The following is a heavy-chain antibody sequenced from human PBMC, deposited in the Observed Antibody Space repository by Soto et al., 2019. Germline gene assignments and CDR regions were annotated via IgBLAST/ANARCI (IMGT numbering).Heavy chain of an antibody. CDR1: GFTFSSYS. V-gene: IGHV3-21*01. CDR3: AREGSLYNDYISNCADY. CDR2: ISTTSSYI. D-gene: IGHD4-4*01. J-gene: IGHJ4*02. Sequence: TGGSLRLSCEASGFTFSSYSMIWVRQAPGEGLEWVSSISTTSSYIYYADSVKGRFTISRDNAKNSLYLLMNSLRAEDTAVYYCAREGSLYNDYISNCADYWGQGTLVTVSS.